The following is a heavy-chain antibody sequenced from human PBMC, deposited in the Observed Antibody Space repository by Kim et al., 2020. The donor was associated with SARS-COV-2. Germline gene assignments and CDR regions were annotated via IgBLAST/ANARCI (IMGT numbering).Heavy chain of an antibody. CDR3: ARGYYYDPFDY. J-gene: IGHJ4*02. CDR1: GFTVSSNY. Sequence: GGSLRLSCAASGFTVSSNYMSWVRQAPGKGLEWVSVIYSGGSTYYADSVKGRFTISRDNSKNTLYLQMNSLRAEDTAVYYCARGYYYDPFDYWGQGTLVTVSS. CDR2: IYSGGST. V-gene: IGHV3-66*02. D-gene: IGHD3-22*01.